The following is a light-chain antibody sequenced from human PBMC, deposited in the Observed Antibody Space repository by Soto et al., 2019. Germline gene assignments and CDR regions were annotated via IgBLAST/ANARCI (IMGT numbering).Light chain of an antibody. CDR2: MDS. Sequence: DIVMSQCTLSLPVTPGEPASISCRSSERLLYSNGYNYVDWYLQKPGQSPQLLICMDSKRPSGVSGRFSGRGSGTEFTLKISRVEAGDVGVYYCRQALQTPITFGQGTRLEIK. V-gene: IGKV2-28*01. CDR3: RQALQTPIT. J-gene: IGKJ5*01. CDR1: ERLLYSNGYNY.